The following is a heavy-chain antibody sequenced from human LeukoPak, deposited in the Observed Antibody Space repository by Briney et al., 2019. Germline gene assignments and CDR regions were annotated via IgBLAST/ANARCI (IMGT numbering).Heavy chain of an antibody. CDR2: ISAYNGDT. V-gene: IGHV1-18*01. Sequence: ASVKVSCKASGYTFTNYGISWVRQAPGKGLEWMGWISAYNGDTNYAQKFQGRVTMTTDTSTSTAYMELRSLRSDDTAVYYCATGPKYYYDSSGYYGIWGQGTMVTVSS. CDR1: GYTFTNYG. CDR3: ATGPKYYYDSSGYYGI. J-gene: IGHJ3*02. D-gene: IGHD3-22*01.